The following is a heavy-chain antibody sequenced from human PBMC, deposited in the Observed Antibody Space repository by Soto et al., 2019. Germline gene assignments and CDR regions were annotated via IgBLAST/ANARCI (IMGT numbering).Heavy chain of an antibody. V-gene: IGHV3-23*01. D-gene: IGHD1-26*01. CDR2: ISGSGGST. Sequence: EVQLLESGGGLVQPGGSLRLSCAASGFTFSSYAMRWVRQAPGKGLEWVSAISGSGGSTYYADSVKGRLTISRDNSKNTVYLQMNSLRGEDTAVYYCARRGSGSYYDYWGQGTLVTVSS. J-gene: IGHJ4*02. CDR3: ARRGSGSYYDY. CDR1: GFTFSSYA.